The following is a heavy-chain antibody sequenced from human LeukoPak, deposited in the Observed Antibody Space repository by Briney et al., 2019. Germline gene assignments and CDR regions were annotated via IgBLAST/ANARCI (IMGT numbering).Heavy chain of an antibody. CDR1: GFTFSSYS. J-gene: IGHJ5*02. CDR2: IYYSGST. CDR3: ARRDYYDSSGYYR. D-gene: IGHD3-22*01. V-gene: IGHV4-59*01. Sequence: PGGSLRLSCAASGFTFSSYSMNWVRQAPGKGLEWIGYIYYSGSTNYDPSLKSRVTISVDTSKNQFSLKLSSVTAADTAVYYCARRDYYDSSGYYRWGQGTLVTVSS.